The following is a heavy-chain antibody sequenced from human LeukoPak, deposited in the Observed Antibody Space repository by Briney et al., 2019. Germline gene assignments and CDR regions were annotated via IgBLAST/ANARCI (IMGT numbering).Heavy chain of an antibody. CDR1: GYTFTSYA. J-gene: IGHJ6*03. CDR2: ISAYSGDT. D-gene: IGHD3-22*01. CDR3: ARSSGSYSSLFYMHV. V-gene: IGHV1-18*01. Sequence: GASVKVSCKASGYTFTSYAITWVRQAPGQGLELMGWISAYSGDTNYAQKFQGRVTMTSGMSTSTVYMELSSLRSEDTAVYYCARSSGSYSSLFYMHVWGKGTTVTVSS.